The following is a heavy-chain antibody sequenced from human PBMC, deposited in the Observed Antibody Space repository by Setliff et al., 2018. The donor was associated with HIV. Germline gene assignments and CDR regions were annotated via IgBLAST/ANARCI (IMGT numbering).Heavy chain of an antibody. D-gene: IGHD3-10*01. Sequence: PGESLKISCKGSGYYFTTFWIAWVRQMPGKGLEWMGIMYPGDSDTRYSPSFQGQVTISADKSISTAYLQWSSLKASDSAMFYCARGHRGVDYWGQGTLVTVSS. CDR2: MYPGDSDT. V-gene: IGHV5-51*01. CDR3: ARGHRGVDY. CDR1: GYYFTTFW. J-gene: IGHJ4*02.